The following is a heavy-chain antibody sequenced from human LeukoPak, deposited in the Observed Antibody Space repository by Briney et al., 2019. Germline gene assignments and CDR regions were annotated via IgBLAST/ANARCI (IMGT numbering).Heavy chain of an antibody. Sequence: SETLSLTCTVSGGSISSSSHYWGWIRQPPGTGLEWIGSIFYSGYTYYNPSLKSRVTLSVDTSKNQFSLKLSSVTAADTAVYYCARDVHASGWYSDYWGQGTLVTVSS. CDR3: ARDVHASGWYSDY. CDR2: IFYSGYT. V-gene: IGHV4-39*07. J-gene: IGHJ4*02. CDR1: GGSISSSSHY. D-gene: IGHD6-25*01.